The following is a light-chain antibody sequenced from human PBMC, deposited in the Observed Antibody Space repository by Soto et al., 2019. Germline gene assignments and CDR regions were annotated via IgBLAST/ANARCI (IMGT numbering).Light chain of an antibody. CDR1: QSISSY. Sequence: DVQMTQSPSSLSASVGDRVTITCRASQSISSYLNWYQQKPGKAPKLLIHASSSLESGVPSRFSGSGSGTDFTLTISSLQPEDFATYYCQQTYITPLTFGGGTKVEIK. CDR2: ASS. V-gene: IGKV1-39*01. CDR3: QQTYITPLT. J-gene: IGKJ4*01.